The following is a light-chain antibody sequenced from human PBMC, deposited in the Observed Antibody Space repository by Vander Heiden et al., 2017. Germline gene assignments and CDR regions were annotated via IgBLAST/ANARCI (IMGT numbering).Light chain of an antibody. CDR2: ANN. Sequence: QSVLTQPPSASGTPGQRVTTSCSGTSSNIGSNTVNWYQQLPGTAPKLLMYANNQRPSGVPDRFSGSKSGTSASLAISGLQSEDEADYYCAAWDDSLNGWVFGGGTKVTVL. V-gene: IGLV1-44*01. J-gene: IGLJ3*02. CDR1: SSNIGSNT. CDR3: AAWDDSLNGWV.